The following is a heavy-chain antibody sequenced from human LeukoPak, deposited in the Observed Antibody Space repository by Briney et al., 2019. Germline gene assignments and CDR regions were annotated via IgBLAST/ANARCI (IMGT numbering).Heavy chain of an antibody. Sequence: SGGSLRLSCAASGFTFSSYGMHWVRQAPGKGLEWVAVISYDGSNKYYADSVKGRFTISRDNSKDTLYLQMNSLRAEDTAVYYCARELGSSGYYPFDYWGQGTLVTVSS. CDR1: GFTFSSYG. CDR2: ISYDGSNK. J-gene: IGHJ4*02. D-gene: IGHD3-22*01. CDR3: ARELGSSGYYPFDY. V-gene: IGHV3-30*03.